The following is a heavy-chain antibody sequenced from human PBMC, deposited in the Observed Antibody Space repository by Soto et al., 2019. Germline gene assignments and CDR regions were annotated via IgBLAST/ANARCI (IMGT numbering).Heavy chain of an antibody. D-gene: IGHD3-3*01. V-gene: IGHV3-23*01. CDR2: ISGSGGST. CDR1: GFTFSSYA. Sequence: QTXGSLLLSCAASGFTFSSYAMSWVRQAPGKGLEWVSAISGSGGSTYYADSVKGRFTISRDNSKNTLYLQMNSLRAEDTAVYYCAKSDDFWSGYYRARNYYYYGMDVWGQGTTVTVSS. CDR3: AKSDDFWSGYYRARNYYYYGMDV. J-gene: IGHJ6*02.